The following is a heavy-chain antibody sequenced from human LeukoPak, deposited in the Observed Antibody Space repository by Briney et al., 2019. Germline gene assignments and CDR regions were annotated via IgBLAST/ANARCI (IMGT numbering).Heavy chain of an antibody. CDR1: GYTFTDYY. Sequence: ASVKVSCKASGYTFTDYYVHWVRQAPGQGLEWMGWINPNSGGTNYAQKFQGRVTMTRDTSISTAYMELSSLRSDDTAMYYCARSYSGFGYALHDYWGQGTLVTVSS. CDR3: ARSYSGFGYALHDY. J-gene: IGHJ4*02. CDR2: INPNSGGT. D-gene: IGHD1-26*01. V-gene: IGHV1-2*02.